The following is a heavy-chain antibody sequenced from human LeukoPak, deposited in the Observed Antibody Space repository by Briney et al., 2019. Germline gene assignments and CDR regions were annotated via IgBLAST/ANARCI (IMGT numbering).Heavy chain of an antibody. CDR2: ISSSSRSM. CDR1: GFSFSNAW. CDR3: ARVWSSSGWYQDY. Sequence: GGSLRLSCATSGFSFSNAWMNWVRQAPGKGLEWVSYISSSSRSMYYKDSVKGRFTISRDNAKNSLYLQMNSLRDEDTAVYYCARVWSSSGWYQDYWGQGALVTVSS. J-gene: IGHJ4*02. D-gene: IGHD6-19*01. V-gene: IGHV3-48*02.